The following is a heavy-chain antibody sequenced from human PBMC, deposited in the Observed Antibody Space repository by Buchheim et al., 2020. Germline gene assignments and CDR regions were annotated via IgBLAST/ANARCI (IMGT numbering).Heavy chain of an antibody. CDR3: ARVDYDSSGYYGSFDY. Sequence: QVQLQESGPGLVKPSETLSLTCTVSGGSISSYYWSWIRQPPGKGLEWIGYIYYSGSTNYNPSLTSRVTISVDTSKNQFSLKLSSVTAADTAVYYCARVDYDSSGYYGSFDYWGQGTL. CDR2: IYYSGST. D-gene: IGHD3-22*01. CDR1: GGSISSYY. J-gene: IGHJ4*02. V-gene: IGHV4-59*01.